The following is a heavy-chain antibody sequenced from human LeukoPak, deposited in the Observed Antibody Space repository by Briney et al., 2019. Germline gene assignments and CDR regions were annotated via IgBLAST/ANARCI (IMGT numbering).Heavy chain of an antibody. CDR1: GFTFSSYS. CDR2: ISSSSSYI. V-gene: IGHV3-21*01. D-gene: IGHD6-25*01. CDR3: ARGPGIAAYYFDY. J-gene: IGHJ4*02. Sequence: GGSLRLSCAASGFTFSSYSMNWVRQAPGKGLEWVSSISSSSSYIYYADSVKGRFTISRDNAKNSLYLQMNSLRAEDTAVYYCARGPGIAAYYFDYWGQGTLVTVSS.